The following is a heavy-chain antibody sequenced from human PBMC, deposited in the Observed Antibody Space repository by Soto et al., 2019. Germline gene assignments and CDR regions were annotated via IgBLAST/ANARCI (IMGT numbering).Heavy chain of an antibody. V-gene: IGHV3-30-3*01. CDR1: GFTFSSYA. CDR3: YDFWSGPNV. D-gene: IGHD3-3*01. Sequence: GGSLRLSCAASGFTFSSYAMHWVRQAPGKGLEWVAVISYDGSNKYYADSVKGRFTISRDNSKNTLYLQVNSLRAEDTAVYYCYDFWSGPNVWGQGTTVTVSS. CDR2: ISYDGSNK. J-gene: IGHJ6*02.